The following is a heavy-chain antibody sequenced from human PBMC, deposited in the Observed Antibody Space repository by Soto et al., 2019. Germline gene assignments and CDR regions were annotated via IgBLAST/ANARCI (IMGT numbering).Heavy chain of an antibody. J-gene: IGHJ3*02. V-gene: IGHV1-3*01. Sequence: GASVKVSCKASGYTFTSYAMHWVRQAPGQRLEWMGWINAGNGNTKYSQKFQGRVTITRDTSASTAYMELSSLRSEDTAVYYCAREGHDSSGYYYSGAFDIWGQGTMVTVSS. CDR1: GYTFTSYA. CDR3: AREGHDSSGYYYSGAFDI. CDR2: INAGNGNT. D-gene: IGHD3-22*01.